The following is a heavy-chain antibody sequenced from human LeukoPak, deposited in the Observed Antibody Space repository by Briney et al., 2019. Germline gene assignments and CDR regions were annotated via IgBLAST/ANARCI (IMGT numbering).Heavy chain of an antibody. J-gene: IGHJ4*02. D-gene: IGHD6-13*01. Sequence: SETLSLTCTVSGGSISSGSYYWSWIRQPAGKGLEWIGRIYTSGSTNYNPSLKSRVTISVDTSKNQFSLKLSSVTAADTAVYYCARVLGIAAPHWGQGYFDYWGQGTLVTVSS. CDR1: GGSISSGSYY. CDR3: ARVLGIAAPHWGQGYFDY. V-gene: IGHV4-61*02. CDR2: IYTSGST.